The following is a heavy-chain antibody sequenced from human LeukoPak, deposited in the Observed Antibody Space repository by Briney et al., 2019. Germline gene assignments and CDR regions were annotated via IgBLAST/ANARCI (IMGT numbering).Heavy chain of an antibody. D-gene: IGHD3-10*01. Sequence: GGSLRLSCAASGFTFSSYSMNWVRQAPGKGLEWVSSISSSSSYIYYADSVKGRFTISRDNAKNSLYLQMNSLRAEDTAVYYCAREGPFDMVRGADDAFDIWGQGTMVTVSS. CDR3: AREGPFDMVRGADDAFDI. CDR1: GFTFSSYS. J-gene: IGHJ3*02. CDR2: ISSSSSYI. V-gene: IGHV3-21*01.